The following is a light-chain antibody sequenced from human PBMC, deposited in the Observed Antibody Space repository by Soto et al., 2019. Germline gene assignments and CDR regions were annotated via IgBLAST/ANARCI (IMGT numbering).Light chain of an antibody. CDR2: GAS. V-gene: IGKV3-20*01. CDR3: QHYGSSSNT. Sequence: EIELTQSPDTLSLSPGERATLSRRASESFTSSHLAWYQQKRGQAPRLLIYGASSRATGIPDRFSGSGSGTDFTLTISRLEPEDFAVYYCQHYGSSSNTLGQGTRLEIK. J-gene: IGKJ5*01. CDR1: ESFTSSH.